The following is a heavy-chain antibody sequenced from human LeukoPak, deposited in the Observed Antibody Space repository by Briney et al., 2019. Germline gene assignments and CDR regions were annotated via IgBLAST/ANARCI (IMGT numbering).Heavy chain of an antibody. Sequence: GGSLRLSCAASGFTFSTYSMNWVRQAPGKGLEWVSYISSSASTIYYADSVKGRFTISRDNAKNSLYLQMNSLTAEDTAVYYCVRADGSSGSSEYFQHWGQGTLVTVSS. CDR3: VRADGSSGSSEYFQH. CDR2: ISSSASTI. V-gene: IGHV3-48*01. J-gene: IGHJ1*01. CDR1: GFTFSTYS. D-gene: IGHD5-12*01.